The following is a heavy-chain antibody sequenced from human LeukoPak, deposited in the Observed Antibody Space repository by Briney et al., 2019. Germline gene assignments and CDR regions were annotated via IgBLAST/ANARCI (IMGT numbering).Heavy chain of an antibody. Sequence: SETLSLTCAVYGGSFSGYYWRWIRQPPGKGLEWIGEINHSGSTNYNPSLTSRVTISVDTSKNQFSLKLSSVTAADTAVYYCARRSITMVRGPDYWGQGTLVTVSS. CDR2: INHSGST. CDR1: GGSFSGYY. J-gene: IGHJ4*02. D-gene: IGHD3-10*01. V-gene: IGHV4-34*01. CDR3: ARRSITMVRGPDY.